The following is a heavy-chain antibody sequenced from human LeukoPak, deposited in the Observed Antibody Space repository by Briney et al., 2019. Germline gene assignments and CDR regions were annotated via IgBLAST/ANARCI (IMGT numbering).Heavy chain of an antibody. D-gene: IGHD3-10*02. CDR3: ARHVRRAGPDFDY. J-gene: IGHJ4*02. Sequence: GSLRLSCAASGFTFSSYAMSWVRQAPGKGLEWIGEINHSGSTNYNPSLKSRVTISVDTSKNQFSLKLSSVTAADTAVYYCARHVRRAGPDFDYWGQGTLVTVSS. V-gene: IGHV4-34*01. CDR2: INHSGST. CDR1: GFTFSSYA.